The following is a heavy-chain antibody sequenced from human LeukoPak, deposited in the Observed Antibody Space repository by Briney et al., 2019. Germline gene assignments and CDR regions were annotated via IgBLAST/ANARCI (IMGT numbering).Heavy chain of an antibody. V-gene: IGHV1-2*02. J-gene: IGHJ3*01. CDR1: GYIFIGYY. Sequence: VASVRVSCTASGYIFIGYYVHWVRQAPGQGLEWMGWINPNSGGTNFAQKFQGRVTMTRETSINTAYMDLSRLTSDDTAVYYCAKDRSGSYSPVPFDAFDVWGQGTMVTVSS. CDR3: AKDRSGSYSPVPFDAFDV. D-gene: IGHD1-26*01. CDR2: INPNSGGT.